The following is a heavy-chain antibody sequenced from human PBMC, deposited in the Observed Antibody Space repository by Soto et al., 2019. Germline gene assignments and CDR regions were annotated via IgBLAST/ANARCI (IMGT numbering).Heavy chain of an antibody. V-gene: IGHV4-30-4*01. CDR3: AGYGGNFTEQFYI. CDR1: GGSISSGDYY. Sequence: SETLSLTCTVSGGSISSGDYYWSWIRQPPGKGLEWIGYIYYSGSTYYNPSLKSRVTISVDTSKNQFSLKLSSVTAADTAVFYCAGYGGNFTEQFYIWGQGTMVTVSS. D-gene: IGHD2-21*02. J-gene: IGHJ3*02. CDR2: IYYSGST.